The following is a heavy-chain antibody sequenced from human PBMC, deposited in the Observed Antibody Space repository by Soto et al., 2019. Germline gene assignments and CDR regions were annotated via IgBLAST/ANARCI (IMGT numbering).Heavy chain of an antibody. J-gene: IGHJ3*02. D-gene: IGHD4-17*01. V-gene: IGHV1-18*01. CDR2: ISAYYGKT. CDR1: GGTFSSYA. Sequence: GASVKVSCKASGGTFSSYAISWVRQAPGQGLEWMGWISAYYGKTNYAQKLQGRVTMTTDTSTSTAYMELRSLRSDDTAVYYCARAIMTTVTTYAFDIWGQGTMVTVSS. CDR3: ARAIMTTVTTYAFDI.